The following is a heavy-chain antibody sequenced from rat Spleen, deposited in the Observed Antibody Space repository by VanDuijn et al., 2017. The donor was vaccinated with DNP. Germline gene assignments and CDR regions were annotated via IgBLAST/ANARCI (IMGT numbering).Heavy chain of an antibody. Sequence: EVQLVESGGGLVQPGKSLKLSCAASGFTFSNSDMAWVRQAPTKGLEWVASISTSGGSTYYRDSVKGRFTISRDNTKGTLYLQMDSLRSEDTATYYCTTDFERGYWGQGVMVTVSS. CDR3: TTDFERGY. CDR2: ISTSGGST. V-gene: IGHV5-27*01. D-gene: IGHD1-11*01. J-gene: IGHJ2*01. CDR1: GFTFSNSD.